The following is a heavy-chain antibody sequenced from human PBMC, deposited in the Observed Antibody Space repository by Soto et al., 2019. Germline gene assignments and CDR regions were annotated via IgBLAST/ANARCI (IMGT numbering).Heavy chain of an antibody. CDR3: ARVSLPYYYPPSVQYYYDY. V-gene: IGHV4-61*01. D-gene: IGHD3-10*01. CDR1: GGSVNSGSYY. J-gene: IGHJ4*02. CDR2: IFYSGTT. Sequence: SETLSLTCTVSGGSVNSGSYYWSWIRQPPGMGLEWIGYIFYSGTTNYNPSLKSRVTISLHTSKNQFSLKLTPVTAADTAVYYCARVSLPYYYPPSVQYYYDYWAEGSLVTFSS.